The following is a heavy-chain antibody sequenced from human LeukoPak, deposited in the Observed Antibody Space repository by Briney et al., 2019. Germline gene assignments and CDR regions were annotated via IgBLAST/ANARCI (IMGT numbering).Heavy chain of an antibody. V-gene: IGHV2-5*01. Sequence: SGPTLVNPTQTLTLTCTFSGFSLSTTGVGVGWIRQPPGKALKWLTLIYWNADKRYRPSLKSRLTITKDTSKNQVVLTMTNMDPVDTATYYCARELLWFGKVPEPYMDVWGKGTTVTVSS. D-gene: IGHD3-10*01. CDR2: IYWNADK. CDR3: ARELLWFGKVPEPYMDV. CDR1: GFSLSTTGVG. J-gene: IGHJ6*03.